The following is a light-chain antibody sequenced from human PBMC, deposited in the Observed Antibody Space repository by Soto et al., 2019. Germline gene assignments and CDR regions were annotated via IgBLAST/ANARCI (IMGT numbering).Light chain of an antibody. V-gene: IGKV3-11*01. J-gene: IGKJ5*01. CDR2: DAS. CDR3: QHRYYWPPA. Sequence: IVLTQAPATLSLSPGERATLSCWASQSVSNYLAWYQQRPGQAPRLLIYDASNRATGIPARFSGSGSGTEFTLTINSLEPEDFAVYFCQHRYYWPPAFSQGTRLEIK. CDR1: QSVSNY.